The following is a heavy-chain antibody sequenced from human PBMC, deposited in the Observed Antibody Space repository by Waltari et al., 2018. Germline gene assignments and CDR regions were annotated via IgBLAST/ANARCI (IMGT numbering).Heavy chain of an antibody. D-gene: IGHD3-9*01. V-gene: IGHV4-34*01. CDR3: ARSKGPLLRYFDWLPHGGGMDV. CDR1: GGSFGGYY. J-gene: IGHJ6*02. Sequence: QVQLQQWGAGLLRPSETLSLTGAVYGGSFGGYYWSWLRQPPGRGREWNGESNHRGSTNYNPSLKSRVTISVDTSKNQFSLKLSSVTAADTAVYYCARSKGPLLRYFDWLPHGGGMDVWGQGTTVTVSS. CDR2: SNHRGST.